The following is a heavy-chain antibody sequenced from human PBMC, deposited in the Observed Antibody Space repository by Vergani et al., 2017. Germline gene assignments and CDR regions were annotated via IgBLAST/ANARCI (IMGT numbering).Heavy chain of an antibody. V-gene: IGHV1-2*04. CDR1: GYTFTGYY. Sequence: QVQLVQSGAEVKKPGASVKVSCKASGYTFTGYYMHWVRQAPGQGLEWMGWINPNSGGTNYAQKFQGWVTMTMDTSISTAYMELSRLRSGDTAVYYCARDRIITILLAGAPSGYYYGMDVWGQGTTVTVSS. CDR3: ARDRIITILLAGAPSGYYYGMDV. D-gene: IGHD3-9*01. CDR2: INPNSGGT. J-gene: IGHJ6*02.